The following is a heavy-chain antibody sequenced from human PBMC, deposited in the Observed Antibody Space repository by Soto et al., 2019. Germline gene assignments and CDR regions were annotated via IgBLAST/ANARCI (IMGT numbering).Heavy chain of an antibody. D-gene: IGHD2-2*03. CDR2: IYYSGST. Sequence: ASETLSLTCTVSGGSISGYYWSWIRQPPGKGLEWIGYIYYSGSTNYNPSLKSRVTISVDTSKNEFSLRLSSVTAADTAVYYCARLNGYCISTNCHGYYGMDVWGQGTTVTVSS. V-gene: IGHV4-59*08. CDR1: GGSISGYY. J-gene: IGHJ6*02. CDR3: ARLNGYCISTNCHGYYGMDV.